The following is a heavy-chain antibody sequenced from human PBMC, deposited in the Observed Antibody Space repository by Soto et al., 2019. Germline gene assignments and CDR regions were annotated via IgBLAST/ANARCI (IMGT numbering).Heavy chain of an antibody. D-gene: IGHD3-10*01. CDR3: ARTMVRGVSYYYYGMDV. Sequence: PGGSLRLSCAASGFTFSSYAMHWVRQAPGKGLEWVAVISYDGSNKYYADSVKGRFTISRDNSKNTLYLQMNSLRAEDTAVYYCARTMVRGVSYYYYGMDVWGQGTRVTFSS. J-gene: IGHJ6*02. V-gene: IGHV3-30-3*01. CDR2: ISYDGSNK. CDR1: GFTFSSYA.